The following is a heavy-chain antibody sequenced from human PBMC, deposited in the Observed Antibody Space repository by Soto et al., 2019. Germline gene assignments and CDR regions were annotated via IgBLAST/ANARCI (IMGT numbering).Heavy chain of an antibody. CDR2: IGGSGRTT. V-gene: IGHV3-23*01. J-gene: IGHJ4*02. Sequence: GGSLRLSCAASGFTFSNYWMHWVRQAPGKGLEWVSGIGGSGRTTYYADSVKGRFTISRDNSNNTLFLQMNSLRAEDTAVYYCAKSRYSDSSGDFYDYWGQGTLVTVSS. D-gene: IGHD3-22*01. CDR3: AKSRYSDSSGDFYDY. CDR1: GFTFSNYW.